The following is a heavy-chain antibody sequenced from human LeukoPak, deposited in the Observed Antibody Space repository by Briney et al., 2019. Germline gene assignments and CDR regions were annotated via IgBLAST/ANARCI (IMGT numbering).Heavy chain of an antibody. J-gene: IGHJ4*02. D-gene: IGHD4/OR15-4a*01. CDR3: ARGLQGYGVYYVAS. CDR2: ITSGSGTI. CDR1: VFTFTSNS. V-gene: IGHV3-48*02. Sequence: GGSLRLSCAASVFTFTSNSMNLVRQAPGEGLERASYITSGSGTIHYADSVRGRFTISRDNARNSLYLQMNSLRDEDTAAYYCARGLQGYGVYYVASWGQGNLVTVSS.